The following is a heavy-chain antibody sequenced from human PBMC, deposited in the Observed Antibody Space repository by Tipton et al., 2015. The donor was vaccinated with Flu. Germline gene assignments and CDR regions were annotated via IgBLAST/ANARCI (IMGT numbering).Heavy chain of an antibody. J-gene: IGHJ4*02. Sequence: TLSLTCSVSGGSINNYYLSWIRQAPGKGLEWIGSVYYRGNTYYNPSLKSRVAKSEDTSKNQLSLKLSSVTAADTAMFFCARLSFYDVDQKNFYFDYWGQGTLVTVSS. V-gene: IGHV4-59*04. D-gene: IGHD3-10*02. CDR2: VYYRGNT. CDR3: ARLSFYDVDQKNFYFDY. CDR1: GGSINNYY.